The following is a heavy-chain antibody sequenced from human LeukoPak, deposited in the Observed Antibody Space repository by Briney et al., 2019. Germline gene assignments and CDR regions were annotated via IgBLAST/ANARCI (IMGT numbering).Heavy chain of an antibody. CDR3: ARDVRPLIHAFDI. Sequence: SETLSLTCTVSGGSISSYYWGWIRQPPGKGLEWIGSIYYSGSTYYNPSLKSRVTISVDTSKNQFSLKLSSVTAADTAVYYCARDVRPLIHAFDIWGQGTVVTVSS. CDR2: IYYSGST. J-gene: IGHJ3*02. V-gene: IGHV4-39*07. CDR1: GGSISSYY.